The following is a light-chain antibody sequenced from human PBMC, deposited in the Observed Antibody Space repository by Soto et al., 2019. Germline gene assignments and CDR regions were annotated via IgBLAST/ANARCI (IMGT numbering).Light chain of an antibody. CDR3: QQRHIWPIT. CDR2: DAY. J-gene: IGKJ5*01. CDR1: QSFRGL. V-gene: IGKV3-11*01. Sequence: EVVLTQSPVTLSLSPGERATLSCRASQSFRGLLAWYQQKPGQAPRLLIYDAYNRATGIPPRFSGIGSGTDFTLPISSLEPEDSAVYYCQQRHIWPITFGQGTRLEMK.